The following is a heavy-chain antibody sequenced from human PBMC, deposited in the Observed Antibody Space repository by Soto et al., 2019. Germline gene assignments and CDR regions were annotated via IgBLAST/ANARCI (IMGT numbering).Heavy chain of an antibody. CDR2: IYWNDDK. Sequence: QITVKESGPTLVKPTQTLTLTCTFSGFSLSTSGVGVGWIRQPPGKALEWLALIYWNDDKRYSPSLKSRLTITKDTSKYQVVLTMTNIDPVDTATYYCAHRPLYYYDSSGYYYWGQGTLVTVSS. CDR3: AHRPLYYYDSSGYYY. J-gene: IGHJ4*02. V-gene: IGHV2-5*01. CDR1: GFSLSTSGVG. D-gene: IGHD3-22*01.